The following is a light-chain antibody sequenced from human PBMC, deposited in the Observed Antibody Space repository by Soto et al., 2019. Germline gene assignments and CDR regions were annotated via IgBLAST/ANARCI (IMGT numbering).Light chain of an antibody. CDR1: QSVSSAY. V-gene: IGKV3-20*01. Sequence: EIVLTQSPGTLSLSPGERATLSCRASQSVSSAYLAWYQHKPGQPPTLLIYAASSRVTDIPDRFSGSGSGTGFTPTISRLEAEDCVVYYYQQYCSSSTWTFGQGTKVEIK. CDR2: AAS. CDR3: QQYCSSSTWT. J-gene: IGKJ1*01.